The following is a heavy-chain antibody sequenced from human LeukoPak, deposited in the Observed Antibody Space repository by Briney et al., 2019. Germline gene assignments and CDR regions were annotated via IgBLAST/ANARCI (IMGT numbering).Heavy chain of an antibody. CDR2: IYYSGIT. CDR1: GGSISSYY. CDR3: ARSVYYYDSSGYSPHGDSYFDL. J-gene: IGHJ2*01. Sequence: SETLSLTCTVSGGSISSYYWSWIRQPPGKGLDWIGYIYYSGITNYNPSLKSRVTISVDTSKNQFSLKLSSVTAADTAVYYCARSVYYYDSSGYSPHGDSYFDLWGRGTLVTVSS. V-gene: IGHV4-59*01. D-gene: IGHD3-22*01.